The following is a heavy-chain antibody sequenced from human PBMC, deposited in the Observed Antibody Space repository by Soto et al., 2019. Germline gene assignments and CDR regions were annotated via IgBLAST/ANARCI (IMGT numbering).Heavy chain of an antibody. D-gene: IGHD6-19*01. Sequence: ASVKVSCKASGYTFTSYGISWVRQAPGQGLEWMGWISAYNGNTNYAQKLQGRVTMTTDTSTSTAYMELRSLRSDDTAVYYCAGPKGVAGTPGNYFGMDVWGQGTTVTVS. CDR3: AGPKGVAGTPGNYFGMDV. CDR1: GYTFTSYG. CDR2: ISAYNGNT. J-gene: IGHJ6*02. V-gene: IGHV1-18*01.